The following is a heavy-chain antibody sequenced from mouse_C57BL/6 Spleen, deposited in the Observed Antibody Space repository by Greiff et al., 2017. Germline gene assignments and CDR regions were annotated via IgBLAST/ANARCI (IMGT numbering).Heavy chain of an antibody. CDR1: GYSITSGYY. V-gene: IGHV3-6*01. J-gene: IGHJ3*01. Sequence: EVQLQQSGPGLVKPSQSLSLTCSVTGYSITSGYYWNWIRQFPGNKLEWMGYISYDGSNNYNPSLKNRISITRDTSKNQFFLKLNSVTTEYTATDYCASFYDYDAAWFAYWGQGTLVTVSA. CDR3: ASFYDYDAAWFAY. D-gene: IGHD2-4*01. CDR2: ISYDGSN.